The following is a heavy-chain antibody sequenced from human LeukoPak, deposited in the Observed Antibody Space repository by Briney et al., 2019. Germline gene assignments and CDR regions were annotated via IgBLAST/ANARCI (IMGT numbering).Heavy chain of an antibody. CDR1: GGSFRGYY. D-gene: IGHD3-10*01. CDR3: ARDSGTSGEVKFDP. V-gene: IGHV4-34*01. CDR2: INHRGST. J-gene: IGHJ5*02. Sequence: SEPLSLLCGVCGGSFRGYYWSGLRQPPGKGLVWIGEINHRGSTIYNPSLKGRVTISVDRPKNQFSLKLSYVHAADTAVFLCARDSGTSGEVKFDPWGQGALVTVSS.